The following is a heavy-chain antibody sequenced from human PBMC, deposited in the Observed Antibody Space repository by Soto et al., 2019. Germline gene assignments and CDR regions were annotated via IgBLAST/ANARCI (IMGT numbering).Heavy chain of an antibody. CDR3: AHKSYYGSGSLDY. Sequence: QITLKESGPTLVKPTQTLTLTCTFSGFSLSTGVGVGWIRQPLGKAPECLALIYWDDDKRYSSSLKSRLTITKDTSKNQVVLIMTNMDPVDTATYYCAHKSYYGSGSLDYWGQGILVTVSS. CDR1: GFSLSTGVG. V-gene: IGHV2-5*02. J-gene: IGHJ4*02. CDR2: IYWDDDK. D-gene: IGHD3-10*01.